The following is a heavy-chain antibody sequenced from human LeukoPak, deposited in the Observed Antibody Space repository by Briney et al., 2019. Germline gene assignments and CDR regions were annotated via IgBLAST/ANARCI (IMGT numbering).Heavy chain of an antibody. CDR1: GGSFSGYY. V-gene: IGHV4-34*01. D-gene: IGHD6-13*01. J-gene: IGHJ4*02. CDR3: ARGSSIAAAGTGYCFDY. Sequence: SETLSLTCAVYGGSFSGYYWSWIRQPPGKGLEWVGEINHSGSTNYNPSLKSRVTISIDTSKNQFSLMVTSVTAADTAVYYCARGSSIAAAGTGYCFDYWGQGTLVTVSS. CDR2: INHSGST.